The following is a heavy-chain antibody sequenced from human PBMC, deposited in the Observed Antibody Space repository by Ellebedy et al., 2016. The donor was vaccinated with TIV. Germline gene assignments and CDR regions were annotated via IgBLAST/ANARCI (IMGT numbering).Heavy chain of an antibody. Sequence: GESLKISXAASGFTFSSFGMHWVRQAPGKGLEWVAVISKDSRNKYYGDSVKGRFTVSRDNSNNTLYLEMNSLKREDTALYYCAKVSYESSAHYGDIVGAFDVWGQGTTVIVSS. CDR2: ISKDSRNK. CDR3: AKVSYESSAHYGDIVGAFDV. V-gene: IGHV3-30*18. CDR1: GFTFSSFG. J-gene: IGHJ3*01. D-gene: IGHD4-17*01.